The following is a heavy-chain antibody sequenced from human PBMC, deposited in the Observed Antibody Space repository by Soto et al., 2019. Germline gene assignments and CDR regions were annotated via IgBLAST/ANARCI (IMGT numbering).Heavy chain of an antibody. V-gene: IGHV4-31*03. D-gene: IGHD3-3*01. CDR2: IYYSGST. CDR1: GGSLSSGAYY. Sequence: TLSLTCTVSGGSLSSGAYYWSWIRQHPGKGLEWIGYIYYSGSTYYNPSLESRVTLSVDTSTKQFSLKVSSVTAEDTAMYYCARDGINGNGVFDWFDPWGQGTLVTVSS. CDR3: ARDGINGNGVFDWFDP. J-gene: IGHJ5*02.